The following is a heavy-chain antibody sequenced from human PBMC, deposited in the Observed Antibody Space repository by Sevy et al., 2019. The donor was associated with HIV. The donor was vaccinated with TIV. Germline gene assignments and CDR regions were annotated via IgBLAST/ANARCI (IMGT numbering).Heavy chain of an antibody. V-gene: IGHV3-11*01. CDR3: VGRRYRVGHSWSYFFDF. J-gene: IGHJ4*02. Sequence: GGSLRLSCVTSRFSFSDYHMSWIRLAPGKGLEWISHISSSHGAKVYADSVRGRFDISRDNDRKSVYLQMNGLQVEDTATYFCVGRRYRVGHSWSYFFDFWGQGTPVTVSS. CDR2: ISSSHGAK. CDR1: RFSFSDYH. D-gene: IGHD5-18*01.